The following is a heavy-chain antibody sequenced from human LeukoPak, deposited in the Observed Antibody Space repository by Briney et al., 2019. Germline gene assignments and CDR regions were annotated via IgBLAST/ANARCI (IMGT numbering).Heavy chain of an antibody. CDR1: GGSISSSNW. Sequence: SETLSLTCAVSGGSISSSNWWSWVRQPPGKGLEWIGEIYHSGSTNCNPSLKSRVTISVDKSKNQFSPKLSSVTAADTAVYYCAGEIVIRSAMDVWGQGTTVTVSS. D-gene: IGHD2/OR15-2a*01. CDR3: AGEIVIRSAMDV. CDR2: IYHSGST. V-gene: IGHV4-4*02. J-gene: IGHJ6*02.